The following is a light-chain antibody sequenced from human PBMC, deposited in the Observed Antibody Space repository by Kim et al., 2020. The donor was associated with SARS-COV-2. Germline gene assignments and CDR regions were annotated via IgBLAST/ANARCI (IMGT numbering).Light chain of an antibody. V-gene: IGLV3-1*01. CDR3: QAWDSRTVGV. CDR2: QDK. Sequence: SYELTQPLSVSVALGQTATIPCSGNNIEDKNAHWYHQRPGQSPVLVIFQDKKRPSGIPERLSGSNSGNTATLTISRAEAVDEGDYYCQAWDSRTVGVFGG. CDR1: NIEDKN. J-gene: IGLJ3*02.